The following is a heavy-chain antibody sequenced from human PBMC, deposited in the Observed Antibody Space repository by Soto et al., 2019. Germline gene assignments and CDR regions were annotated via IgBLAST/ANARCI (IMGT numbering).Heavy chain of an antibody. Sequence: RRLSCAASGFSVRTNYMSWVRQAPGKGLEWVSVFESGGSIYYADSVKGRFIISRDYARNTVDLQLNSLRADDTAVYYCARAGVTPDFFDYWGQGTLVTVSS. D-gene: IGHD2-21*02. CDR2: FESGGSI. J-gene: IGHJ4*02. CDR3: ARAGVTPDFFDY. V-gene: IGHV3-53*01. CDR1: GFSVRTNY.